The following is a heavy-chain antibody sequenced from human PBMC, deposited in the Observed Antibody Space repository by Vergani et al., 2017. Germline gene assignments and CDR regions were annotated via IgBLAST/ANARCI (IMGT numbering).Heavy chain of an antibody. J-gene: IGHJ6*03. D-gene: IGHD4-11*01. CDR2: IDHTGRP. V-gene: IGHV4-34*01. CDR1: GGSFTSYH. Sequence: QVQLQQWGGGLLKPSETLSLTCVVNGGSFTSYHWTWIRQSPGAGLEWVGDIDHTGRPDYNPSLKSRLTMSVDKSRNQFSLTLNSVTATDTAIYFCARVNTETNVHLFYYYYMDVWGQGTAVTVS. CDR3: ARVNTETNVHLFYYYYMDV.